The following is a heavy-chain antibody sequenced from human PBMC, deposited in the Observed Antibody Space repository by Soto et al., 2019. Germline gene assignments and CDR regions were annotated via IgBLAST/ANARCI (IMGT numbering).Heavy chain of an antibody. CDR1: GASITGSDW. CDR3: VRMSVVGYFDY. V-gene: IGHV4-4*01. D-gene: IGHD3-22*01. CDR2: IYHSGTT. Sequence: EILSLTCTVSGASITGSDWWSWVRQTPEKGLEWIGEIYHSGTTNYHPSLKSRVTISQDKSKNQFSLNLTSVTAADTAVYSCVRMSVVGYFDYWGRGSLVTVSS. J-gene: IGHJ4*02.